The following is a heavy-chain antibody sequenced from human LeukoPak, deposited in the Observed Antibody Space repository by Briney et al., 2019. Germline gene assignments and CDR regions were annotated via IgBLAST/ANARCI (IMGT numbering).Heavy chain of an antibody. CDR2: IKSKTDGGTT. CDR3: TTWVRSPYYDFWSTEGY. Sequence: PGGSLRLSCAASGFTFSNAWMSWVRQAPGKGLEWVGRIKSKTDGGTTDYAAPVKGRFTISRDDSKNTLYLQMNSLKAEDTAVYYCTTWVRSPYYDFWSTEGYWGQGTLVTVSS. CDR1: GFTFSNAW. V-gene: IGHV3-15*01. D-gene: IGHD3-3*01. J-gene: IGHJ4*02.